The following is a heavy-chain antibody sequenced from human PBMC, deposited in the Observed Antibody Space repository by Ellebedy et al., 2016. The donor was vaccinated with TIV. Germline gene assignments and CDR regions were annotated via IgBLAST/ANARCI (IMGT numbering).Heavy chain of an antibody. Sequence: MPSETLSLTCTVSGGSISSYYWSWIRQPPGKGLEWIGYIYYSGSTNYHPSLKSRVTISVDTSKNQFSLKLSSVTAADTAVYYCVRDRDWAFDYWGQGTLVTVSS. D-gene: IGHD2-21*02. J-gene: IGHJ4*02. CDR2: IYYSGST. V-gene: IGHV4-59*01. CDR1: GGSISSYY. CDR3: VRDRDWAFDY.